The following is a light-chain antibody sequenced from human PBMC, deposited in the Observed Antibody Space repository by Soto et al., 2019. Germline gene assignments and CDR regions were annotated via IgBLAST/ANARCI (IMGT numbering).Light chain of an antibody. V-gene: IGKV1-12*02. Sequence: DIQMTQSPSSVSASIGDRVTITCRASQIIGSWLAWYQQKPGRAPTLLIYSASSLQSGVPSRFSGSGSGTDLTLTITSLQAEDSANYTCQQANSFPFTFGPGTRVDIK. CDR1: QIIGSW. J-gene: IGKJ3*01. CDR3: QQANSFPFT. CDR2: SAS.